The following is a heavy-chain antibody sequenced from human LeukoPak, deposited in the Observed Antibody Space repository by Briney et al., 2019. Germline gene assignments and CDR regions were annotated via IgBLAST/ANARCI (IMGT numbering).Heavy chain of an antibody. D-gene: IGHD3-3*01. CDR1: GYTFTGYY. Sequence: GASVKVSCKASGYTFTGYYMHWVRQAPGQGLEWMGWINPNSGGTNYAQKFQGRVTMTRGTSISTAYMELSRLRSDDTAVYYCARVYEYYDFCSGSMYYFDYWGQGTLVTVSS. V-gene: IGHV1-2*02. CDR2: INPNSGGT. J-gene: IGHJ4*02. CDR3: ARVYEYYDFCSGSMYYFDY.